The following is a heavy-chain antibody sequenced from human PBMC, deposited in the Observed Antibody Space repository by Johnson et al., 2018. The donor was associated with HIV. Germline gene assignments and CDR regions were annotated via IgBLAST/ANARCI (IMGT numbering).Heavy chain of an antibody. CDR3: AKSTRGNWGSCFDI. CDR1: GFTFSSYA. CDR2: ISYDGSSK. V-gene: IGHV3-30*04. J-gene: IGHJ3*02. Sequence: QVQLVESGGGVVQPGRSLRLSCAASGFTFSSYAMHWVRQAPGKGLEWVAVISYDGSSKYYADSVKGRFTVSRDNSKNTLYLQMNSLRAEDTAVYYCAKSTRGNWGSCFDIWGQGTMVTVSS. D-gene: IGHD7-27*01.